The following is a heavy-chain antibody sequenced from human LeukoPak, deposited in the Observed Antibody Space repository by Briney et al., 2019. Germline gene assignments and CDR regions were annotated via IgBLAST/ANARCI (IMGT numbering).Heavy chain of an antibody. D-gene: IGHD2-15*01. V-gene: IGHV3-30*02. CDR3: AKPKKSYCSGGSCSVY. J-gene: IGHJ4*02. CDR1: GFTFSSYG. Sequence: PGGPLRLSCAASGFTFSSYGMHWVRQAPGKGLEWVAFIRYDGSNKYYADSVKGRFTISRDNSKNTLYLQMNSLRAEDTAVYYCAKPKKSYCSGGSCSVYCGQGTLVTVSS. CDR2: IRYDGSNK.